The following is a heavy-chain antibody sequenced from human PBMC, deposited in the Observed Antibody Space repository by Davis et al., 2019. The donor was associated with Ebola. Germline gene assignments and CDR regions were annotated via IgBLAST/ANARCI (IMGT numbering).Heavy chain of an antibody. D-gene: IGHD6-6*01. CDR1: GYTFTGYY. CDR2: INPNSGGT. J-gene: IGHJ4*02. Sequence: ASVKVSCKASGYTFTGYYMHWVRQAPGQGLEWMGWINPNSGGTNYAQKFQGWVTMTRDTSISTAYMELSRLRSDDTAVYYCARSSSSSGPHYFDYWGQGTLVTVSS. CDR3: ARSSSSSGPHYFDY. V-gene: IGHV1-2*04.